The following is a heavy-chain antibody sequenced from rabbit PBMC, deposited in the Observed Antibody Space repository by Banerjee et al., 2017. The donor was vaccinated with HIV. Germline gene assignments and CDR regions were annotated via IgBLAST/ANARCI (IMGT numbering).Heavy chain of an antibody. CDR1: GFSFSSSVW. J-gene: IGHJ4*01. D-gene: IGHD4-1*01. CDR2: IYSGSGGKT. Sequence: QSLGESGGGLIQPEGSLTLTCTASGFSFSSSVWMCWVRQAPGKGLEWIGCIYSGSGGKTDYASWAKGRFTISKTSSTVTLQMTSLTAADTATYFCARNSDWAEGLKLWGPGTLVTVS. V-gene: IGHV1S40*01. CDR3: ARNSDWAEGLKL.